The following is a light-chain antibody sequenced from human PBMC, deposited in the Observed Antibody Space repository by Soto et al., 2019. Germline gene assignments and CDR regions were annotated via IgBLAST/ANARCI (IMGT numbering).Light chain of an antibody. V-gene: IGLV3-21*04. CDR2: YDN. Sequence: SYELTQPPSVSVAPGKTARITCGGNNIGSKSVHWYQQKPGQAPVLVIYYDNDRPSGIPERFSGSNSVNTATLTISRVEAGDEADYYCQVWDSSSDHGVFGGGTKLTVL. CDR3: QVWDSSSDHGV. J-gene: IGLJ3*02. CDR1: NIGSKS.